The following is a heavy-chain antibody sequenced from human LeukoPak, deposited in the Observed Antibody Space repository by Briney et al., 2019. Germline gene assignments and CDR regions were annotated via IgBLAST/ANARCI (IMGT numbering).Heavy chain of an antibody. J-gene: IGHJ5*02. V-gene: IGHV1-24*01. D-gene: IGHD3-16*01. CDR3: VRSRYASRNFDSYGH. CDR1: GYTLTELS. CDR2: FDPEDGET. Sequence: ASVKVSCKVSGYTLTELSMHWVRQAPGKGLEWMGGFDPEDGETIYAQKFQGRVTMTEDTSTDTAYMELSSLRSEDTAVYYCVRSRYASRNFDSYGHWGQGTLVTVSS.